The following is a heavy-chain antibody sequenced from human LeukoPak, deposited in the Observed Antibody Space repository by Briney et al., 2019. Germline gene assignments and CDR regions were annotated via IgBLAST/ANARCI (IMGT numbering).Heavy chain of an antibody. CDR1: GLTFDDYA. CDR2: ISWNSGRI. V-gene: IGHV3-9*01. J-gene: IGHJ4*02. CDR3: AKDRLRIAVAPFDY. D-gene: IGHD6-19*01. Sequence: GGSLRLSCAASGLTFDDYAMDWVRQAPAKGLEWVSVISWNSGRIGHADSVKGRFTISRDNAKNSLYLQMNSLRAEDTALYYCAKDRLRIAVAPFDYWGQGTLVTVSS.